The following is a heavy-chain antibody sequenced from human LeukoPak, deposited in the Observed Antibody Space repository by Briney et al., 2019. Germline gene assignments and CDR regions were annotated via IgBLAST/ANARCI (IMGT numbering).Heavy chain of an antibody. V-gene: IGHV3-23*01. CDR2: ISASANST. CDR3: ARTYYYDSSGLPVWTSDAFDI. Sequence: GGSLRLSCAASGFTFDIYAMTWVRQAPGKGPDWVSGISASANSTYYADSVKGRFIISRDNSKNTLFLQMNSLRVDDMAVYYCARTYYYDSSGLPVWTSDAFDIWGQGTMVTVSS. D-gene: IGHD3-22*01. J-gene: IGHJ3*02. CDR1: GFTFDIYA.